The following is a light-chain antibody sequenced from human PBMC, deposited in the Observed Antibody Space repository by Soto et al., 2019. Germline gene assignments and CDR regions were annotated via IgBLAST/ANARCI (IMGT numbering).Light chain of an antibody. Sequence: QSALTQPASVSGSPGQSITISCTGTSRDVGGYNYVSWYQQHPGKAPKLMIYDVSNRPSGVSNRFSGSKSGNTASLTISGLQAEDEADYYCSSYTSSSPHVVFGGGTKLTV. CDR2: DVS. V-gene: IGLV2-14*01. J-gene: IGLJ2*01. CDR3: SSYTSSSPHVV. CDR1: SRDVGGYNY.